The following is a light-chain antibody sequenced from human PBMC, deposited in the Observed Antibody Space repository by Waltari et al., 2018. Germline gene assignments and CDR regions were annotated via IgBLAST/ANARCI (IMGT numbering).Light chain of an antibody. V-gene: IGLV1-47*01. J-gene: IGLJ2*01. Sequence: QSVLTQPPSASGTPGQRVIIPCSGSNSNIGTNSIYWYQQLPGTAPKVLIYRNDQRPSGVPDRFSGSKSGTSASLAISGLRSEDGADYYCATWDDSLIAPVFGGGTKLTVL. CDR3: ATWDDSLIAPV. CDR2: RND. CDR1: NSNIGTNS.